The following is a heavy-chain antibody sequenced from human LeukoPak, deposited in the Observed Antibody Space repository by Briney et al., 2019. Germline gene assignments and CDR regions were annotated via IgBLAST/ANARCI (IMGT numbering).Heavy chain of an antibody. V-gene: IGHV4-4*02. D-gene: IGHD2-21*02. CDR2: IYHSGST. CDR3: ARAHPLAYCGGDCYSPSYFDY. J-gene: IGHJ4*02. CDR1: GDSISSSNW. Sequence: SGTLSLTCAVSGDSISSSNWWSWVRQPPGKGLEWIGEIYHSGSTNYNPSLKSRVTISVDKSKNQSSLKLSSVTAADTAVYYCARAHPLAYCGGDCYSPSYFDYWGQGTLVTVSS.